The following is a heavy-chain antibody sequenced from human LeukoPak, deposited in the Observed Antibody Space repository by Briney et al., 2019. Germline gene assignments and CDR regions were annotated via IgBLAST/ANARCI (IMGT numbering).Heavy chain of an antibody. V-gene: IGHV3-9*01. CDR2: ISWNSGSI. J-gene: IGHJ6*02. CDR3: AKESTVHYGMDV. Sequence: PGGSLRLSCAASGFTFDDYAMHWVRQAPGKGLGWVSGISWNSGSIGYADSVKGRFTISRDNAKNSLYLQMNSLRAEDTALYYCAKESTVHYGMDVWGQGTTVTVSS. CDR1: GFTFDDYA. D-gene: IGHD4-17*01.